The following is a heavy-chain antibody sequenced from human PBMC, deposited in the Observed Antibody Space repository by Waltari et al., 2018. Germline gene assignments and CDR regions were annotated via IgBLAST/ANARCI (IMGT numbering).Heavy chain of an antibody. CDR2: FSGYNGNT. D-gene: IGHD3-10*01. Sequence: QVQLVQSGAEVKKPGASVKVSCKASGYTFTNYGISWVRQAPGQGLEWMGWFSGYNGNTNYAQKLQGRVTMTTDTSTSTADMELRSLRSDDTAVYYCAGGVPGSWPDYYFDHWGQGTLVTVSS. V-gene: IGHV1-18*01. CDR3: AGGVPGSWPDYYFDH. J-gene: IGHJ4*02. CDR1: GYTFTNYG.